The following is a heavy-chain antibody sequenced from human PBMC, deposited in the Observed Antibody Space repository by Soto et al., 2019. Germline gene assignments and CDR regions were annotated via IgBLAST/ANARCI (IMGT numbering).Heavy chain of an antibody. D-gene: IGHD6-6*01. CDR3: ARDSRIAARRGYFDY. CDR2: ISYDGSNK. V-gene: IGHV3-30-3*01. Sequence: QVQLVESGGGVVQPGRSLRLSCAASGFTFSSYAMHWVRQAPGKGLEWVAVISYDGSNKYYADSVKGRFTISRDNSKNTLYLQMNSLRAEDTAVYYCARDSRIAARRGYFDYWGQGTLVTVSS. CDR1: GFTFSSYA. J-gene: IGHJ4*02.